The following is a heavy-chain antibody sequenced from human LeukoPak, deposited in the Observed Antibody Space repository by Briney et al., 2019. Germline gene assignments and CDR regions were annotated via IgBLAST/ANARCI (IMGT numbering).Heavy chain of an antibody. CDR2: TNHSGST. Sequence: SETLSLTCTVSGGSISSYYWSWIRQPPGKGLEWIGETNHSGSTNYNPSLKSRVTISVDTSKNQFSLKLSSVTAADTAVYYCARHYGGNSYYFDYWGQGTLVTVSS. CDR3: ARHYGGNSYYFDY. J-gene: IGHJ4*02. CDR1: GGSISSYY. D-gene: IGHD4-17*01. V-gene: IGHV4-34*01.